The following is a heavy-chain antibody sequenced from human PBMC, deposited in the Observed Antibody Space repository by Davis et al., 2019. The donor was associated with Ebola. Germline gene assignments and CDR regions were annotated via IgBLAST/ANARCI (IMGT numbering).Heavy chain of an antibody. V-gene: IGHV3-21*01. CDR2: ISSSSSYI. CDR1: GFTFSSYS. Sequence: GGSLRLSCAASGFTFSSYSMNWVRQAPGKGLEWVSSISSSSSYIYYADSVKGRFTISRDNAKNSLYLQMNSLRAEDTAVYYCARHKADDYGGPPRYYYYYGMDVWGQGTTVTVSS. D-gene: IGHD4-23*01. J-gene: IGHJ6*02. CDR3: ARHKADDYGGPPRYYYYYGMDV.